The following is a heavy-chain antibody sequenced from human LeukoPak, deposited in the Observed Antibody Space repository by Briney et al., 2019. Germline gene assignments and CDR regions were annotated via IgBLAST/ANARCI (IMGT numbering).Heavy chain of an antibody. CDR2: IYHSGST. CDR1: GGSISSSSSY. D-gene: IGHD4-23*01. CDR3: ARAPNAGGNGAFDI. Sequence: PSETLSLTCTVSGGSISSSSSYWGWIRQPPGKGLEWIGSIYHSGSTYYNPSRKSRVTISVDTSKHQFSLKLSSVTAADTAVYYCARAPNAGGNGAFDIWGQGTMVTVSS. J-gene: IGHJ3*02. V-gene: IGHV4-39*07.